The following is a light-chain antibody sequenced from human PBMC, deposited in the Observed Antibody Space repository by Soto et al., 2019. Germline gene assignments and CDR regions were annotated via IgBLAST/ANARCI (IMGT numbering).Light chain of an antibody. CDR1: QNVLYNSNNKNY. CDR2: WAS. V-gene: IGKV4-1*01. J-gene: IGKJ1*01. Sequence: DIVMTQSPDSLAVSLGERATINCKSSQNVLYNSNNKNYLAWYQQKPGQPPKLLIYWASTRESGVPDRFSGSGSGTDFTLTISSLQAEDVAVYYCQQYYNTLWTFGQGTKVEIK. CDR3: QQYYNTLWT.